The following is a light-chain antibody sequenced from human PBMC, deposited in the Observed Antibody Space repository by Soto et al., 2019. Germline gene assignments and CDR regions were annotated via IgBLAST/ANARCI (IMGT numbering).Light chain of an antibody. CDR3: LQHNSYPQT. V-gene: IGKV1-17*01. Sequence: DIQLTQSPSSLSESVGARVTITCRASQGIRDALGWYQQKPGKAPKRLIYAASSLQSGVPSRFSGSGSGTEFTLTISSLQPEDFATYYCLQHNSYPQTFGQGTKVEIK. CDR2: AAS. J-gene: IGKJ1*01. CDR1: QGIRDA.